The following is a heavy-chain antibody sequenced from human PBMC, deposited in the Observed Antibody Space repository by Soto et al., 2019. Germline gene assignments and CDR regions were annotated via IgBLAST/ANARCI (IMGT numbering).Heavy chain of an antibody. CDR2: IIPILGIA. D-gene: IGHD6-13*01. J-gene: IGHJ4*02. Sequence: QVQLVQSGAEVKKPGSSVKVSCKASGGTFSSYTISWVRQAPGQGLEWMGRIIPILGIANYAQKFQGRVTINADKCTSTAYMELSRLRSEDTAVYYCARGGAAGPKLDYWGQGTLVTVSS. CDR3: ARGGAAGPKLDY. V-gene: IGHV1-69*02. CDR1: GGTFSSYT.